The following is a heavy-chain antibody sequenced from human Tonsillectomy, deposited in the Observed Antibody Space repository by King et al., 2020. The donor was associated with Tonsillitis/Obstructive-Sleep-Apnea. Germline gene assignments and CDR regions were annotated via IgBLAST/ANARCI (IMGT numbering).Heavy chain of an antibody. CDR2: ISSSGSTK. Sequence: VQLVESGGGLVQPGESLRLTCAASGFTFSNYEMNWVRQAPGKGLEWVSDISSSGSTKYYADSVKGRLTISRDNAKNSLYLQMNSLRADDTAVYYCARQSIVGSSEASFNYWGQGTLVTVSS. D-gene: IGHD1-26*01. CDR1: GFTFSNYE. J-gene: IGHJ4*02. V-gene: IGHV3-48*03. CDR3: ARQSIVGSSEASFNY.